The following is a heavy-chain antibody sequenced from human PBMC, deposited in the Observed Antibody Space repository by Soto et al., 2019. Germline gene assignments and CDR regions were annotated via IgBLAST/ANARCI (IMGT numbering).Heavy chain of an antibody. J-gene: IGHJ4*02. V-gene: IGHV4-59*08. Sequence: QVQLQESGPGLVKPSETLSLTCTVSGGSISSYYWSWIRQPPGKGLEWIGYIYYSGSTNYNPSLKSRVTISVDTSKNQFSLKLSSVTAADMAVYYCARHDYSNYAYFDYWGQGTLVTVSS. D-gene: IGHD4-4*01. CDR2: IYYSGST. CDR1: GGSISSYY. CDR3: ARHDYSNYAYFDY.